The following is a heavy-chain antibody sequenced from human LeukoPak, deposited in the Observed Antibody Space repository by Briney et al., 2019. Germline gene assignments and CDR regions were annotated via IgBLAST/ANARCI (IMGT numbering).Heavy chain of an antibody. CDR2: INHSGST. J-gene: IGHJ4*02. D-gene: IGHD3-22*01. Sequence: SETLSLTCAVYGGSFSGYYWSWIRQPPGKGLEWIGEINHSGSTNYNPSLKSRVTISVDTSKNQFSLKLSFVTAADTAVYYCARSGRYYYDSSGYYYDYWGQGTLVTVSS. CDR3: ARSGRYYYDSSGYYYDY. V-gene: IGHV4-34*01. CDR1: GGSFSGYY.